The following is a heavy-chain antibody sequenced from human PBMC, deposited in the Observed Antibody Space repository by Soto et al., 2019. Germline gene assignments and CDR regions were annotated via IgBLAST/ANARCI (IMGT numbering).Heavy chain of an antibody. Sequence: ASVKVSCKASGHSITSHYMHWVRQAPGQGLEWMGTIDPTGGRTNYAQKFQGRVTMTRDTSTSTVYMELSSLRSEDTAVYYCAPHPMATIPYSYGMDVWGQGTTVPVSS. CDR3: APHPMATIPYSYGMDV. CDR2: IDPTGGRT. V-gene: IGHV1-46*01. J-gene: IGHJ6*02. D-gene: IGHD5-12*01. CDR1: GHSITSHY.